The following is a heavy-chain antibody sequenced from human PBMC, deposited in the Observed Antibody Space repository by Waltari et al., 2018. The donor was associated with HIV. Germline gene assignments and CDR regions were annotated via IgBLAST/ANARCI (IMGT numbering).Heavy chain of an antibody. CDR3: AIPRSRTVEVFDY. V-gene: IGHV5-51*01. D-gene: IGHD1-26*01. J-gene: IGHJ4*02. CDR1: GYSFTSYW. Sequence: EVQLVQSGAEVKKPGESLKSSCKGSGYSFTSYWIGWVRQMPGKGLEWMGIIYPGDSYTRYSPSFQGQVTISADKSISTAYLQWSSLKASDTAMYYCAIPRSRTVEVFDYWGQGTLVTVSS. CDR2: IYPGDSYT.